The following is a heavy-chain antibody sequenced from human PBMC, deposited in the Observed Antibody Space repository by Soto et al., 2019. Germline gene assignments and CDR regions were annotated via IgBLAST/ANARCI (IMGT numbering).Heavy chain of an antibody. Sequence: GGSLRLSCAASGFTFSDYYMSWIRQAPGKGLEWVSYISSSGSTIYYADSVKGRFTISRDNAKNSLYLQMNSLRAEDTAVYYCARDPLMVYALEPETAFDYWGQGTLVTVSS. CDR2: ISSSGSTI. CDR3: ARDPLMVYALEPETAFDY. J-gene: IGHJ4*02. CDR1: GFTFSDYY. V-gene: IGHV3-11*01. D-gene: IGHD2-8*01.